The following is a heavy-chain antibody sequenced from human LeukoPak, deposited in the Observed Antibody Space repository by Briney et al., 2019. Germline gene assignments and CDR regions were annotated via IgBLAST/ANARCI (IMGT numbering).Heavy chain of an antibody. CDR1: GGTFSSYA. V-gene: IGHV1-2*02. CDR2: INPNSGGT. J-gene: IGHJ5*02. CDR3: AREATGRAFDP. D-gene: IGHD1-14*01. Sequence: ASVKVSCKASGGTFSSYAISWVRQAPGQGLEWMGWINPNSGGTNYAQKFQGRVTMTRDTSISTAYMEMRSLRSDDTAVYYCAREATGRAFDPWGQGTLVIVSS.